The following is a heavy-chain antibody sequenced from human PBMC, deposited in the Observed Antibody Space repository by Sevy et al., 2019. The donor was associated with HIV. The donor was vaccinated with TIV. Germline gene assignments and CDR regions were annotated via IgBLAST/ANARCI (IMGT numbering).Heavy chain of an antibody. Sequence: SEALSLTCAVYGGSFSGYYWNWIRQPPGMGLEWIGEINHSGSTNYNPSLKSRVTISVDTSKNQFSLKLSSVTAADTAVYYCARYRMAGNFDYWGQGTLVTVSS. CDR3: ARYRMAGNFDY. J-gene: IGHJ4*01. CDR1: GGSFSGYY. D-gene: IGHD6-19*01. V-gene: IGHV4-34*01. CDR2: INHSGST.